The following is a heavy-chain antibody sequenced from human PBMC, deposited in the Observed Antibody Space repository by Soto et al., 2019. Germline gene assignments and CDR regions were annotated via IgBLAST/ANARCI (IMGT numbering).Heavy chain of an antibody. CDR1: GYTFTGYY. Sequence: ASVKVSCKASGYTFTGYYMHWVRQAPGQGLEWMGWINPNSGGTNYAQKFQGRVTMTRDTSISTAYMELSRLRSDDTAVYYCARDYDSSGYRDYWGQGTPVTVSS. J-gene: IGHJ4*02. D-gene: IGHD3-22*01. CDR3: ARDYDSSGYRDY. V-gene: IGHV1-2*02. CDR2: INPNSGGT.